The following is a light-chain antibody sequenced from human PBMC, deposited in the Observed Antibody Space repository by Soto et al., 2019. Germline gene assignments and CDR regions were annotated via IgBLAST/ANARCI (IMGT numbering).Light chain of an antibody. CDR1: QSIRSNY. V-gene: IGKV3-20*01. J-gene: IGKJ4*01. CDR3: QQYGSSTLT. Sequence: EIVLTQSPGTLSLSPGERATLSCRASQSIRSNYVAWYQQKHGRAPRLLIYGASSRATGIPDRFSGSGSGTEFSLTISRLEPEDFAVYYCQQYGSSTLTFGGGTQVDI. CDR2: GAS.